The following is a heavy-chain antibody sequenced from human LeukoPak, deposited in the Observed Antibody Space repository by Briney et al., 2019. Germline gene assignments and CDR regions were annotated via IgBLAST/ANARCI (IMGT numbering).Heavy chain of an antibody. CDR3: ARSWGELSFFDS. D-gene: IGHD3-16*02. CDR2: ISSSSTYI. Sequence: GGSLRHSCAASGFTFTSYSMNWVRQAPGKGLEWVSCISSSSTYIYYADSVKGRFTISRDNAKNSLYLQMDSLTAEDTAVYYCARSWGELSFFDSWGRGTLVTVSS. CDR1: GFTFTSYS. V-gene: IGHV3-21*01. J-gene: IGHJ4*02.